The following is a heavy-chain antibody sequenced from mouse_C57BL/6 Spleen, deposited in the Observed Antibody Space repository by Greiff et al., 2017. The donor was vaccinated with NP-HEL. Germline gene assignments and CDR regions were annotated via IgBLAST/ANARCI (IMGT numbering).Heavy chain of an antibody. CDR2: INPSNGGT. J-gene: IGHJ1*03. D-gene: IGHD1-1*01. CDR3: ARSDYYGSSYWYFDV. Sequence: QVQLQQPGTELVKPGASVKLSCKASGYTFTSYWMHWVKQRPGQGLEWIGNINPSNGGTNYNEKFKSKATLTVDKSSSTAYKQLSSLTSEDSAVYYCARSDYYGSSYWYFDVWGTGTTVTVSS. CDR1: GYTFTSYW. V-gene: IGHV1-53*01.